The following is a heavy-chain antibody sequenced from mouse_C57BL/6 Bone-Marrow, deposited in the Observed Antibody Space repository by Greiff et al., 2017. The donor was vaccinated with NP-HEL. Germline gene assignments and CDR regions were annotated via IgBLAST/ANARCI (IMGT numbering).Heavy chain of an antibody. Sequence: EVQLQQSGAELVRPGSSVKMSCKTSGYTFTSYGINWVKQRPGQGLEWIGYIYIGNGYTEYNEKFKGKATLTSYTSSSTAYMQLSSLTPEDTAIYFGERWRDHGYDEGHALDYWGQGTSVTVSS. J-gene: IGHJ4*01. D-gene: IGHD2-2*01. V-gene: IGHV1-58*01. CDR3: ERWRDHGYDEGHALDY. CDR2: IYIGNGYT. CDR1: GYTFTSYG.